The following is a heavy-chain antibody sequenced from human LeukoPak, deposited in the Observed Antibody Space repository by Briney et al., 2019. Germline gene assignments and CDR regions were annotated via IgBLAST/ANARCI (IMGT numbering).Heavy chain of an antibody. CDR3: ARGGSYYPFDY. Sequence: GGSLRLSCAASGFTFSSYVMSWVRQAPGKGLEWVSAISGSGGSTYYADSVKGRFTISRDNAKNSLYLQMNSLRAEDTAVYYCARGGSYYPFDYWGQGTLVTVSS. CDR1: GFTFSSYV. J-gene: IGHJ4*02. D-gene: IGHD1-26*01. CDR2: ISGSGGST. V-gene: IGHV3-23*01.